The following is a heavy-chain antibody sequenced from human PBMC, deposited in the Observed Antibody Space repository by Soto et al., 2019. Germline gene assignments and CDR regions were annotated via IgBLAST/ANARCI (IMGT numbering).Heavy chain of an antibody. Sequence: DVQLLESGGGLVQPGGSLRLSCAASGFTFRSYAMSWVRQAPGKGLEWVSGISGSGISTHYADSVKGRFTVSRDNSKNTLYLQMHSLRAEDTAVYNCATAPVAPDCYFDLWGRGTLVTVSS. CDR1: GFTFRSYA. V-gene: IGHV3-23*01. CDR3: ATAPVAPDCYFDL. CDR2: ISGSGIST. J-gene: IGHJ2*01.